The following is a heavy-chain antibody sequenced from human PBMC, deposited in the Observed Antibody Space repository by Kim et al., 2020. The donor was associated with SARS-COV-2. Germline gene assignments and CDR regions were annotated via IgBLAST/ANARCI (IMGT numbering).Heavy chain of an antibody. CDR1: GFTFSSYW. Sequence: GGSLRRSCAASGFTFSSYWMSWVRQAPGKGLEWVANIKQDGSEKYYVDSVKGRFTISRDNAKNSLYLQMNSLRAEDTAVYYCARGPVTLAYDFWSGYPTLYYVDYWGQGTLVTVSS. CDR2: IKQDGSEK. CDR3: ARGPVTLAYDFWSGYPTLYYVDY. J-gene: IGHJ4*02. V-gene: IGHV3-7*01. D-gene: IGHD3-3*01.